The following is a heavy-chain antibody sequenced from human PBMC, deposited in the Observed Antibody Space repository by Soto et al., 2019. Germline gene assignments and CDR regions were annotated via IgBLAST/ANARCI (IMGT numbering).Heavy chain of an antibody. CDR2: ISSSSSYI. J-gene: IGHJ6*02. Sequence: LRLSCAASGFTFSSYSMNWVRQAPGKGLEWVSSISSSSSYIYYADSVKGRFTISRDNAKNSLYLQMNSLRAEDTAVYYCARDKGLLEWLLDYYGMDVWGQGTTVTVSS. V-gene: IGHV3-21*01. CDR3: ARDKGLLEWLLDYYGMDV. D-gene: IGHD3-3*01. CDR1: GFTFSSYS.